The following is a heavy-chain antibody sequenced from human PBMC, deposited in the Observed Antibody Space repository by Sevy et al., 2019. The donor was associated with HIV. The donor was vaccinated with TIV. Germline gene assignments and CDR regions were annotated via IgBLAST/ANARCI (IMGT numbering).Heavy chain of an antibody. CDR1: GFTFSDFY. V-gene: IGHV3-11*01. J-gene: IGHJ4*02. CDR3: AREMDNYRLFDF. Sequence: GGSLRLSCAASGFTFSDFYMSWIRQAPGKGLEWVSYISSSGFTIYYADSVKGRFTISRDNAKNSLYLQMNSLRAEDTAVYYCAREMDNYRLFDFWGQGTLVTVSS. CDR2: ISSSGFTI. D-gene: IGHD3-16*02.